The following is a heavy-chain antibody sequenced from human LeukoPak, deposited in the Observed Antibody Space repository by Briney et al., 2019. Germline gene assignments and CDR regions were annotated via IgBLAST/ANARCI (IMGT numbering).Heavy chain of an antibody. V-gene: IGHV3-74*01. CDR3: TTGPSYGYEW. CDR1: GMTFSHRW. Sequence: GGSLRLSCAASGMTFSHRWMHWVRQAPGKGLVWVSLIKNDGRTTIYADSVKGRFTISRDNGKSTLYLQMNSLRAEDTGIYYCTTGPSYGYEWWGQGTVVTVFS. J-gene: IGHJ4*02. D-gene: IGHD3-16*01. CDR2: IKNDGRTT.